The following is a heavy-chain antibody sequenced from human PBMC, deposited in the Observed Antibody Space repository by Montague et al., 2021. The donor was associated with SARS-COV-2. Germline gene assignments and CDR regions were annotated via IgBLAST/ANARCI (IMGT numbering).Heavy chain of an antibody. Sequence: TLSLTCTVSGGSISSGSYYWSWIRQPAGKGLEWIGRIYTSGSTNYNPSLKSRVTISVDTSKNQFSLKLSSVTAADTAVYYCARGYYLGNGDFFDYWGQGTLVTVSS. CDR1: GGSISSGSYY. CDR2: IYTSGST. CDR3: ARGYYLGNGDFFDY. D-gene: IGHD2-21*01. V-gene: IGHV4-61*02. J-gene: IGHJ4*02.